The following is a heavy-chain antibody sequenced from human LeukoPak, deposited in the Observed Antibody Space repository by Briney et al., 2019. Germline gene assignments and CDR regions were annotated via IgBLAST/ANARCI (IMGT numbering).Heavy chain of an antibody. D-gene: IGHD5-18*01. J-gene: IGHJ4*02. CDR1: GFTFSSYS. CDR2: INSSSSYI. V-gene: IGHV3-21*01. CDR3: ARQRGYSYGFGY. Sequence: GGSLRLSCAASGFTFSSYSMNWVRQAPGKGLEWVSSINSSSSYIYYADSVKGRFTISRDNAKNSLYLQMNSLRAEDTAVYYCARQRGYSYGFGYWGQGTLVTVSS.